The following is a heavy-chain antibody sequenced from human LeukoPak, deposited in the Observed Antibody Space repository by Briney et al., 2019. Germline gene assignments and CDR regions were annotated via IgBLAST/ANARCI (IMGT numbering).Heavy chain of an antibody. Sequence: GGSLRLSCTASGFTFGDYAVSWFRQAPGKGLEWVGFTRSTTYGGTIEYAASVKGRFTISRDDSKSIAYLQMSSLKTEDTALYYCSRFIASYMTSSWRLDFWGQGTLVTVSS. V-gene: IGHV3-49*03. D-gene: IGHD6-13*01. J-gene: IGHJ4*02. CDR3: SRFIASYMTSSWRLDF. CDR1: GFTFGDYA. CDR2: TRSTTYGGTI.